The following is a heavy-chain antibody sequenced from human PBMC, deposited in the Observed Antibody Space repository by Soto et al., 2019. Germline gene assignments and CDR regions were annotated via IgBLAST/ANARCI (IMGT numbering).Heavy chain of an antibody. CDR1: GGYICSHY. CDR2: IYYSGST. V-gene: IGHV4-59*08. CDR3: AIQWGDYVCEY. D-gene: IGHD3-16*01. J-gene: IGHJ4*02. Sequence: SETLSLTCTVSGGYICSHYWSWIRQPPGKGLEWIGYIYYSGSTNYNPSLKGRVTISVDTSKNQFSLKLSSVTAADTAVYDCAIQWGDYVCEYWGQGTVVTVSS.